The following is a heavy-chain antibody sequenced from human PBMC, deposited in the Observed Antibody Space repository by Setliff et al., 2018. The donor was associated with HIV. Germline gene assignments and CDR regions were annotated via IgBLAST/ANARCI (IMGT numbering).Heavy chain of an antibody. CDR1: GGSISSYY. J-gene: IGHJ4*02. CDR2: IYIGST. Sequence: SETLSLTCTVSGGSISSYYWSWIRQPPGKGLEWIGHIYIGSTYYNPSLKSRVTISVDTSKNQFSLKLSSVTAADTAVYYCARRYSSGYFVYWGQGTLVTVSS. V-gene: IGHV4-4*08. CDR3: ARRYSSGYFVY. D-gene: IGHD3-22*01.